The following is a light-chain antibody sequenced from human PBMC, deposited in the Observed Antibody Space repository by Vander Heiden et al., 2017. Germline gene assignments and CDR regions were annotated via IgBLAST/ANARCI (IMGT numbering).Light chain of an antibody. V-gene: IGKV3-15*01. CDR2: GAS. Sequence: DIPMTQSPATMSVAPGERATLACRASQSVSSNLAWYQQKPGQAPRLLIYGASTRATGIPARFSGSGSGTEFTLTISSLQSEDFAVYYCQQYNNWPRTFGQGTKLEIK. CDR1: QSVSSN. J-gene: IGKJ2*01. CDR3: QQYNNWPRT.